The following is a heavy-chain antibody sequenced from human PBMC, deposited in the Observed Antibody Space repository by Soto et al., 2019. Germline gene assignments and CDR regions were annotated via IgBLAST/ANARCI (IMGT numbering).Heavy chain of an antibody. V-gene: IGHV1-69*06. CDR3: ASLIVDGMGSTYGMDV. J-gene: IGHJ6*01. D-gene: IGHD3-10*01. Sequence: SVKVSCKASGGTFSSYAISWVRQAPGQGLEWMGGIIPIFGTANYAQKFQGRVTITADKSTSTAYMELSSLRSEDTAVYYCASLIVDGMGSTYGMDVWGQGTTVTVSS. CDR2: IIPIFGTA. CDR1: GGTFSSYA.